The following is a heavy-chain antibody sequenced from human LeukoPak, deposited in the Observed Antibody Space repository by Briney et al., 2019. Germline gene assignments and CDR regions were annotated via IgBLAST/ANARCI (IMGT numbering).Heavy chain of an antibody. CDR3: ARLGRSWFGEYYYHYMDV. D-gene: IGHD3-10*01. CDR2: ISGSGDTI. J-gene: IGHJ6*03. CDR1: GFTFSSYE. Sequence: GGSLRLSCAASGFTFSSYEMNWVRQAPGKGLEWVLHISGSGDTIYYRDSVKGRFTISRDNAKKSLHLQMDSLRAEDTAVYYCARLGRSWFGEYYYHYMDVWGKGTTVTVSS. V-gene: IGHV3-48*03.